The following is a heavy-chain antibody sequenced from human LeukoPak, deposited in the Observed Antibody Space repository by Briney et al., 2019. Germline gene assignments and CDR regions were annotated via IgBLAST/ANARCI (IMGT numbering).Heavy chain of an antibody. Sequence: AGGSLRLSCVASGFTFSSYWMSWVRQAPGKGLEWVANIKQDGSEKYYVDSVKGRFTISRDNAKNSLYLQMNSLRAEDTAVYYCARDKIVGPSDFQHWGRGTLVTVSS. CDR3: ARDKIVGPSDFQH. D-gene: IGHD1-26*01. V-gene: IGHV3-7*01. CDR2: IKQDGSEK. J-gene: IGHJ1*01. CDR1: GFTFSSYW.